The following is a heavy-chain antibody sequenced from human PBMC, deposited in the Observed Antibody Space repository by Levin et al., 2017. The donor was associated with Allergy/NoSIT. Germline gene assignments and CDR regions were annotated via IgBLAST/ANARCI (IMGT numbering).Heavy chain of an antibody. CDR1: GFSFTNHA. J-gene: IGHJ3*01. CDR2: ISYDGTNE. V-gene: IGHV3-30-3*01. D-gene: IGHD2-8*02. Sequence: GESLKISCAASGFSFTNHAMHWVRQSSGRGLEWLAIISYDGTNEDYADSVRGRFIISRDNSKNTLYLQMNSLRVEDTAVYHCARLPSANYKYWSEIGSDAFDVWGQGTWVTVSS. CDR3: ARLPSANYKYWSEIGSDAFDV.